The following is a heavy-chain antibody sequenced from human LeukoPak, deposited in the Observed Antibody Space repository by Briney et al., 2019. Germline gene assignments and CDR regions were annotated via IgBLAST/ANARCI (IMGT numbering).Heavy chain of an antibody. CDR2: IYYSGST. D-gene: IGHD5-24*01. Sequence: PSETLSLTCTVSGGSISSSTYFWGWIRQPPGKGLEWIGTIYYSGSTYYNSSLKSRVTISVDSSKNQFSLRLSSVTAADTAVYYCARESLTWLQSRTSWFDPWGQGTLVTVSS. J-gene: IGHJ5*02. CDR1: GGSISSSTYF. CDR3: ARESLTWLQSRTSWFDP. V-gene: IGHV4-39*07.